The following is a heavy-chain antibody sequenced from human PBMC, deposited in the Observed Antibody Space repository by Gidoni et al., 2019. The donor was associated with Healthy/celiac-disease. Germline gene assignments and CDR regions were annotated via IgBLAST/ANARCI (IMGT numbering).Heavy chain of an antibody. CDR2: ISGSGGST. CDR1: GFTFSSYA. Sequence: EVQLVESGVGLVQPGGSLRLSCAASGFTFSSYAMSWVRQAPGKGLEWVSAISGSGGSTYYADSVKGRFTISRDNSKNTLYLQMNSLRAEDTAVYYCAKEYCSSTSCYSAAFDIWGQGTMVTVSS. CDR3: AKEYCSSTSCYSAAFDI. J-gene: IGHJ3*02. D-gene: IGHD2-2*01. V-gene: IGHV3-23*04.